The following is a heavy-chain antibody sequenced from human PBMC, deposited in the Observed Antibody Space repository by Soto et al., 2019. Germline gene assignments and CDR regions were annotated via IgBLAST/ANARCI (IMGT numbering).Heavy chain of an antibody. CDR3: ARRSIVGAAEAYYYYGMDV. V-gene: IGHV4-59*01. Sequence: TSETLSLTCTVSGGSISSYYWSWFRQPPGKGLEWIGYIYYSGSTNYNPSLKSRVTISVDTSKNQFSLKLSSVTAADTAVYYCARRSIVGAAEAYYYYGMDVWGQGTTVT. J-gene: IGHJ6*02. CDR1: GGSISSYY. CDR2: IYYSGST. D-gene: IGHD1-26*01.